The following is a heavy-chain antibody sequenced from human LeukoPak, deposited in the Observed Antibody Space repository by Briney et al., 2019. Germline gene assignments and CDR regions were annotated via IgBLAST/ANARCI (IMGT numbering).Heavy chain of an antibody. J-gene: IGHJ4*02. CDR1: GFTFSSYP. V-gene: IGHV3-64*01. CDR3: ARKSPLGGYYFDY. Sequence: GGSLILSCAASGFTFSSYPMHWVRQAPGKGLEYVSAISSNGGSTYYANSVKGRFTMSRDNSKNTLYLQMGSLRAEDMAMYYCARKSPLGGYYFDYWGQGTLVTVSS. CDR2: ISSNGGST.